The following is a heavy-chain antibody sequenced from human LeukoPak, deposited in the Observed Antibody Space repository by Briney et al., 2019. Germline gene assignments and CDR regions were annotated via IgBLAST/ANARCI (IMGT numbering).Heavy chain of an antibody. D-gene: IGHD2-2*01. CDR1: GYSISSGYY. J-gene: IGHJ5*02. Sequence: SETLSLTCAVSGYSISSGYYWGWIRQPPGKGLEWIGSIYHSGSTYYNPSLKSRVTISADTPKNQFSLKLSSVTAADTAVYYCARLGGGCSSTSCYGWFDPWGQGTLVTVSS. V-gene: IGHV4-38-2*01. CDR2: IYHSGST. CDR3: ARLGGGCSSTSCYGWFDP.